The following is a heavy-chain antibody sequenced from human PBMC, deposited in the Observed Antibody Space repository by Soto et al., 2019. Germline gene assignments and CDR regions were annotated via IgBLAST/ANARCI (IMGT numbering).Heavy chain of an antibody. CDR2: IKQDGSEK. CDR3: ARDLRQYYDILTGYFGY. D-gene: IGHD3-9*01. CDR1: GFTFSSYW. Sequence: GGSLRLSCAASGFTFSSYWMSWVRQAPGKGLEWVANIKQDGSEKYYVDSVKGRFTISRDNAKNSLYLQMNSLRAEDTAVYYCARDLRQYYDILTGYFGYWGQGTLVTVSS. J-gene: IGHJ4*02. V-gene: IGHV3-7*01.